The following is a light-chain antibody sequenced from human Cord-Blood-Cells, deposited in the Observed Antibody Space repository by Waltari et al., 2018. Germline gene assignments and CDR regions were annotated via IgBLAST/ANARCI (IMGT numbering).Light chain of an antibody. V-gene: IGKV3-20*01. CDR1: QSVSSSY. CDR2: GAS. CDR3: QQYGSSLYT. Sequence: ELELTQSPGTLSLSPGERATLSCRASQSVSSSYLAWYQQKPGQAPRLLIYGASSRATGIPDRFSGSGSGTDFTLTISRLEPEDFAVYYCQQYGSSLYTFGQGTKLEIK. J-gene: IGKJ2*01.